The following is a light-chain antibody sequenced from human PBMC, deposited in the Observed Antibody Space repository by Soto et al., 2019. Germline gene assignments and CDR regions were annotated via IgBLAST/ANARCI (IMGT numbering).Light chain of an antibody. V-gene: IGKV1-12*01. J-gene: IGKJ3*01. CDR1: QDINRW. Sequence: IQMTQAPSSVSASVGDRVTITCRASQDINRWLAWRQQKPGEAPNLLIFSASSLQVGVPSRFSGSGSGTHFTLTITKLQPEDVATYYCHQAHSFPLTGGPGTKVYL. CDR3: HQAHSFPLT. CDR2: SAS.